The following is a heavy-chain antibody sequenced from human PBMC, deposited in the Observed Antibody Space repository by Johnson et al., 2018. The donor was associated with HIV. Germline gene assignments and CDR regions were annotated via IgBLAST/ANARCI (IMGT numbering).Heavy chain of an antibody. CDR2: ISYDGPNK. CDR1: GFTFSSSP. CDR3: ARQTLRAFDI. J-gene: IGHJ3*02. V-gene: IGHV3-30-3*01. Sequence: QVQLVESGGGVVHPGMSLRLSCAASGFTFSSSPMHWVRQAPGEGLDWVAVISYDGPNKYYADSVKGRFTISRDNSKNTLYLQMNSLRTEDTALYYCARQTLRAFDIWGQGTMVTVSS.